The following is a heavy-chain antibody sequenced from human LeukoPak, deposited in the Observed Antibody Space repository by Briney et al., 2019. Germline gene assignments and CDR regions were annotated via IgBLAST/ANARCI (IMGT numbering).Heavy chain of an antibody. J-gene: IGHJ4*02. CDR1: GGSFSGYY. CDR2: INHSGST. V-gene: IGHV4-34*01. D-gene: IGHD5-18*01. CDR3: ARGGYAVDY. Sequence: SETLSLTCAVYGGSFSGYYWSWIRQPPGKGLEWIGEINHSGSTNYNPFLKSRVTISVDTSKNQFSLKLSSVTAADTAVYYCARGGYAVDYWGQGTLVTVSS.